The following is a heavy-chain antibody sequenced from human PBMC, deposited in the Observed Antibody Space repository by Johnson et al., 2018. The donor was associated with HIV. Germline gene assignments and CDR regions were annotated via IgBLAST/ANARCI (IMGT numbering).Heavy chain of an antibody. V-gene: IGHV3-30*04. D-gene: IGHD6-13*01. CDR1: GFTFSRYA. CDR3: ARGVKQQLSVVDAFDI. CDR2: ITHDGSKK. J-gene: IGHJ3*02. Sequence: QMLLVESGGGVVQPGRSLRLSCVASGFTFSRYAVHWFRQAPGKGLEWVAIITHDGSKKYYADSVKGRFTISRDNSKNRLYLQMNSLRAEDTAVYFCARGVKQQLSVVDAFDIWGQGTMVTVSS.